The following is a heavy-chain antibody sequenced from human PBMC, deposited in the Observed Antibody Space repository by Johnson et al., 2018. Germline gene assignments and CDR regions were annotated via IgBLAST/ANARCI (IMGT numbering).Heavy chain of an antibody. Sequence: QVQLQESGPGMVKPSESLSLTCTVSGGSIRLSPYYWGWMRPPPGQGLEWIGNIYEHGSTYYNPSLKSRVTMSVATSKNEFSLRLSSVTAADTAVYYCGGDLGIAAAGTMGYWGQGTLLTVSS. V-gene: IGHV4-39*07. CDR3: GGDLGIAAAGTMGY. CDR2: IYEHGST. D-gene: IGHD6-13*01. CDR1: GGSIRLSPYY. J-gene: IGHJ4*02.